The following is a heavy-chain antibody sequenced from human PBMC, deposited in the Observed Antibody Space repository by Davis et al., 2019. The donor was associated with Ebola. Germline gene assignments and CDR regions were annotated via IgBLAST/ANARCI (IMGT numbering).Heavy chain of an antibody. CDR3: ATKTTVTPYYYYGMDV. J-gene: IGHJ6*04. CDR2: INHSGST. CDR1: GGSISSYY. Sequence: GSLRLSCTVSGGSISSYYWSWIRQPPGKGLEWIGEINHSGSTNYNPSLKSRVTISVDTSKNQFSLKLSSVTAADTAVYYCATKTTVTPYYYYGMDVWGKGTTVTVSS. V-gene: IGHV4-34*01. D-gene: IGHD4-11*01.